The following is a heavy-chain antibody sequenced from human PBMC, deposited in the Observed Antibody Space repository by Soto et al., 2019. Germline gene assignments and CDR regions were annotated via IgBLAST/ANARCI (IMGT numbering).Heavy chain of an antibody. J-gene: IGHJ5*02. CDR1: GLTLRSYA. D-gene: IGHD3-16*01. V-gene: IGHV3-23*01. CDR2: IPGRSAVP. CDR3: AKGGPFTGGFDP. Sequence: EGQLLQSGGDLVQPGGSLRLSCAGSGLTLRSYAMTWIRQTPAKGLEWVSTIPGRSAVPSYADSVNGRFTVSRDNSKNTVYLQMNSLRPDDTAMYYCAKGGPFTGGFDPWGQGTLGTVAA.